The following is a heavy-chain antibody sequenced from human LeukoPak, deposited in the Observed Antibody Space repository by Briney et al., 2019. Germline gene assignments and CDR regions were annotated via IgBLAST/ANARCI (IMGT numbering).Heavy chain of an antibody. Sequence: GGSLRLSCAASGFTFSTYAMSWVRQAPGKGLEWVSTISGSGGRTVYADSVKGRFTISRDNAKNTLYLQMNSLRAEDTAIYYCAKDSSPNYSGWYWGDSWGQGTLVTVSS. CDR3: AKDSSPNYSGWYWGDS. V-gene: IGHV3-23*01. D-gene: IGHD6-19*01. CDR1: GFTFSTYA. J-gene: IGHJ4*02. CDR2: ISGSGGRT.